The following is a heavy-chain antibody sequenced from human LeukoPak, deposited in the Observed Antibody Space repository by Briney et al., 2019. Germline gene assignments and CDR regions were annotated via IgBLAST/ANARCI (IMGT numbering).Heavy chain of an antibody. J-gene: IGHJ6*02. CDR1: GDSVSSNSAA. V-gene: IGHV6-1*01. CDR3: ARNCGGDCYEGHYYYGMDV. Sequence: SQTLSLTCAISGDSVSSNSAAWNWIRQSPSRGLEWLGRTYYRSKWYNDYAVSVKNRITINPDTSKNQFSLQLNSVTPEDTAVYYCARNCGGDCYEGHYYYGMDVWGQGTTVTVSS. D-gene: IGHD2-21*02. CDR2: TYYRSKWYN.